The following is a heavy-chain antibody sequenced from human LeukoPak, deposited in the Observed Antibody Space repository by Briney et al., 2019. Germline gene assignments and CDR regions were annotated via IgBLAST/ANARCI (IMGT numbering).Heavy chain of an antibody. D-gene: IGHD2-15*01. CDR2: ISGSGRGGRT. Sequence: GGSLRLSRAASGFTFNSYAMSWVRQAPGKGLEWVSNISGSGRGGRTYYADSVKGRFTISRDNSKNTLYLQMNSLRAEDTAVYYCAKSGLNRFDYWGQGTLVTVSS. CDR3: AKSGLNRFDY. CDR1: GFTFNSYA. V-gene: IGHV3-23*01. J-gene: IGHJ4*02.